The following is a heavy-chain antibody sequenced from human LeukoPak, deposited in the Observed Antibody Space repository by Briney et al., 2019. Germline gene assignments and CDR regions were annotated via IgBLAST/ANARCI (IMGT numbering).Heavy chain of an antibody. CDR3: ALGIAVAGPYDY. CDR2: IYYSGST. V-gene: IGHV4-30-4*01. Sequence: SETLSLTCTVSGGSINSGDYYWSWIRQPPGKGLEWIGYIYYSGSTYYNPSLKSRVTISADTSKNQFSLKLNSVTAADTAVYYCALGIAVAGPYDYWGQGTLVTVSS. J-gene: IGHJ4*02. D-gene: IGHD6-19*01. CDR1: GGSINSGDYY.